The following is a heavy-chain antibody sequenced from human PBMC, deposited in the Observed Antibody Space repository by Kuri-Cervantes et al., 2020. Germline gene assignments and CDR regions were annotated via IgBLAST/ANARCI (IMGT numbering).Heavy chain of an antibody. D-gene: IGHD5-18*01. V-gene: IGHV4-4*07. J-gene: IGHJ4*02. Sequence: ESLKISCTVSGGSISSYYWSWIRQPAGKGLEWIGRIYTSGSTNYNPSLKSRVTMSVDTSKNQFSLKLSSVTAADTAVYYCARDIQLLYWGQGTLVTVSS. CDR1: GGSISSYY. CDR3: ARDIQLLY. CDR2: IYTSGST.